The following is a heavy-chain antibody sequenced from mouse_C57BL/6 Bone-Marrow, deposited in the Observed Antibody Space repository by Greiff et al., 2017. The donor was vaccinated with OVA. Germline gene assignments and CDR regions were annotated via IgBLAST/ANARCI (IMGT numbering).Heavy chain of an antibody. CDR3: ARVDYVAMDY. CDR2: ISDGGSYT. CDR1: GFTFSSYA. Sequence: EVHLVESGGGLVKPGGSLKLSCAASGFTFSSYAMSWVRQTPVKRLEWVATISDGGSYTYYPDNVKGRFTISRDNAKNNLYLQMSHLKSEDTAMYYCARVDYVAMDYWGQGTSVTVSS. J-gene: IGHJ4*01. V-gene: IGHV5-4*01.